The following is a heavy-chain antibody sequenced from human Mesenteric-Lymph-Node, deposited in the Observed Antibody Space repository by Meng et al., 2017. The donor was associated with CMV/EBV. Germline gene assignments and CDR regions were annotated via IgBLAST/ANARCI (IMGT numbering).Heavy chain of an antibody. V-gene: IGHV1-18*04. CDR1: YIFTSYG. D-gene: IGHD2-15*01. J-gene: IGHJ4*02. CDR3: ALGGYCSGGSCYSDFDY. CDR2: NSAYNGNT. Sequence: YIFTSYGNSWVRQAPGQKLEWMGWNSAYNGNTNYAQKFQGRVTMTTDTSTSTAYMELRSLRSDDTAVYYCALGGYCSGGSCYSDFDYWGQGTLVTVSS.